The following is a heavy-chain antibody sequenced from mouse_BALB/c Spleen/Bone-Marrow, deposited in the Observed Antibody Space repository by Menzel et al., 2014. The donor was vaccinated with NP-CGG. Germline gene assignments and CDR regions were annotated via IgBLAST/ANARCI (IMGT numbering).Heavy chain of an antibody. D-gene: IGHD3-3*01. CDR1: GYTFTSYT. V-gene: IGHV1-4*02. CDR2: INPSSAYT. J-gene: IGHJ3*01. Sequence: VKLQESAAELARPGASVKMSCKASGYTFTSYTMHWIKQRPGQGLEWIGYINPSSAYTEYNQKFKDKTTLTADTSSSTAYMQLRSLISEESAVYYCARGGTARAAWFAYWGQGTLVTVSA. CDR3: ARGGTARAAWFAY.